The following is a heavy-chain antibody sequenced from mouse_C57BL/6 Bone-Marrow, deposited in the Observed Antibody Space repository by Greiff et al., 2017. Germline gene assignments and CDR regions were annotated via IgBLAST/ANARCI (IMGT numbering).Heavy chain of an antibody. V-gene: IGHV1-63*01. CDR3: AREGYYGYYAMDY. CDR1: GYTFTNYW. CDR2: IYPGGGYT. J-gene: IGHJ4*01. D-gene: IGHD1-1*01. Sequence: QVQLQQSGAELVRPGTSVKMSCKASGYTFTNYWIGWAKQRPGHGLEWIGDIYPGGGYTNYNEKFKGKATLTADKSSSTAYMQFSSLTSEDSAIYYCAREGYYGYYAMDYWGQGTSVTVSS.